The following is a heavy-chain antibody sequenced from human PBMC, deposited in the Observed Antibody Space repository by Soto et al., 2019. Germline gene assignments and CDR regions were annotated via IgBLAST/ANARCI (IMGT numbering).Heavy chain of an antibody. Sequence: ASVKVSCKASGYTFTSYYMHWVRQAPGQGLEWMGIINPSGGSTSYAQKFQGRVTMTRDTSTSTVYMELSSLRSEDTAVYYCAGDGEMATIYYFDYWGQGTLVTAPQ. J-gene: IGHJ4*02. CDR2: INPSGGST. V-gene: IGHV1-46*01. CDR3: AGDGEMATIYYFDY. CDR1: GYTFTSYY. D-gene: IGHD5-12*01.